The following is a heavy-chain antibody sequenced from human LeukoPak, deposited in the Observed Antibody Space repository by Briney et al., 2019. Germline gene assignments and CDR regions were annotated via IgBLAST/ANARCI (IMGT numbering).Heavy chain of an antibody. Sequence: SETLSLTCTVSGGSISSSSYYWGWIRQPPGKGLEWIGSIYYSGSTYYNPSLESRVTISVDTSNNQFSLNLNSVTAADTAVYYCARVGVRYYYYMDVWGKGTTVTISS. CDR1: GGSISSSSYY. CDR3: ARVGVRYYYYMDV. CDR2: IYYSGST. V-gene: IGHV4-39*01. D-gene: IGHD3-10*01. J-gene: IGHJ6*03.